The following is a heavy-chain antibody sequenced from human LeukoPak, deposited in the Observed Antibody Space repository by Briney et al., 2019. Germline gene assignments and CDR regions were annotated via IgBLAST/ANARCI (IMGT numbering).Heavy chain of an antibody. CDR1: GGSISSYY. Sequence: SETPSLTCTVSGGSISSYYWSWIRQPPGKGLEWIGYIYYSGSTNYNPSLKSRVTISVDTSKNQFSLKLSSVTAADTAVYYCASSRSSGLIDYWGQGTLVTVSS. CDR3: ASSRSSGLIDY. J-gene: IGHJ4*02. V-gene: IGHV4-59*01. D-gene: IGHD3-22*01. CDR2: IYYSGST.